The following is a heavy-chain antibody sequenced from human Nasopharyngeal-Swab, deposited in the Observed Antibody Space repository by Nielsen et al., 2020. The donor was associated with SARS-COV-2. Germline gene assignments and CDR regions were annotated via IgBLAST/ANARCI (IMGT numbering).Heavy chain of an antibody. V-gene: IGHV4-34*01. J-gene: IGHJ6*03. CDR2: INHSGST. D-gene: IGHD6-6*01. CDR1: GGSFSGYY. Sequence: SETLSLTCAVYGGSFSGYYWSWIRQPPGKGLEWIGEINHSGSTNYNPSLKSRVTISVDTSKNQFSLKLSSVTAADTAVYYCARDGAAHPPGYYYYMDVWGKGTTVTVSS. CDR3: ARDGAAHPPGYYYYMDV.